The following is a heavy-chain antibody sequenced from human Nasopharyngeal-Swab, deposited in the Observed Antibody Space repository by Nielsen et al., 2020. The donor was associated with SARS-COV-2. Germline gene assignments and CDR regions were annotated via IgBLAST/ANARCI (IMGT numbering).Heavy chain of an antibody. D-gene: IGHD6-13*01. V-gene: IGHV1-69*13. Sequence: PVKVSCKASGGTFSSYAISWVRQAPGQGLEWMGGIIPIFGTANYAQKFQGRVTITADESTSTAYMELSSLRSEDTAVYYCARDAKAAADYFDYWGQGTLVTVSS. CDR1: GGTFSSYA. J-gene: IGHJ4*02. CDR3: ARDAKAAADYFDY. CDR2: IIPIFGTA.